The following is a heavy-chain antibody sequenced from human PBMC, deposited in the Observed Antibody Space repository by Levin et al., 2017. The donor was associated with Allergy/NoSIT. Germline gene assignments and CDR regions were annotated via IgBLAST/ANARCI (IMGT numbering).Heavy chain of an antibody. J-gene: IGHJ4*02. CDR2: IGSGGDRT. CDR3: GKTEQSRVPRPYAEY. D-gene: IGHD1-26*01. V-gene: IGHV3-23*01. Sequence: GGSLRLSCAASGFTFHYHDMTWIRQAPGKGLEWVSTIGSGGDRTYYSDSVKGRFTISRDNSKNMLFLQMNSLRDEETAVYYCGKTEQSRVPRPYAEYWGQGSLVTVSS. CDR1: GFTFHYHD.